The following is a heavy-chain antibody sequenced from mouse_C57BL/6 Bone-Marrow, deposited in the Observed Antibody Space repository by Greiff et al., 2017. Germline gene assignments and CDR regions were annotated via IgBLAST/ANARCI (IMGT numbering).Heavy chain of an antibody. Sequence: VQLQQSGAELVRPGASVKLSCKASGYTFTDYYINWVKQRPGQGLEWIARIYPGSGTTYYNEKFKGKATMTAEKSSSTAHMQLSSLTSEDSAVYVCECMMIGVWFAYWGQGTLVTVSA. V-gene: IGHV1-76*01. CDR1: GYTFTDYY. J-gene: IGHJ3*01. CDR2: IYPGSGTT. CDR3: ECMMIGVWFAY. D-gene: IGHD2-3*01.